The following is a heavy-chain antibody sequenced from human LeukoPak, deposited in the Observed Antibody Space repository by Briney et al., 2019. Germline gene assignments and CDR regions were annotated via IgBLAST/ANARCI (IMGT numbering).Heavy chain of an antibody. V-gene: IGHV4-59*01. Sequence: PSETLSLTCTVSAGSISSDYWSWIRQPPGKGLEWIGYIYYSGSTNYNPSLKSRVTISVDTSKNQFSLKLSSVTAADTAVYYCARAAVVTPSPDYYYGMDVWGQGTTVTVSS. CDR2: IYYSGST. J-gene: IGHJ6*02. CDR3: ARAAVVTPSPDYYYGMDV. CDR1: AGSISSDY. D-gene: IGHD4-23*01.